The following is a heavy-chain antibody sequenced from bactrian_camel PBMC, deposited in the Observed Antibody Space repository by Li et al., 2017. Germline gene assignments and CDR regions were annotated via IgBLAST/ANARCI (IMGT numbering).Heavy chain of an antibody. CDR3: ATDAVGAPTYYSDGYSDFGS. Sequence: DVQLVESGGASVQVGGSLKLSCAASGYAISSGCLGWFRQAPGKGLEWVSAINNGGSTTAYTDSVKGRFTISRDNAKNTVYLQLNSLKTEDMAMYYCATDAVGAPTYYSDGYSDFGSWGQGTQVTVS. D-gene: IGHD2*01. V-gene: IGHV3S40*01. CDR1: GYAISSGC. J-gene: IGHJ6*01. CDR2: INNGGSTT.